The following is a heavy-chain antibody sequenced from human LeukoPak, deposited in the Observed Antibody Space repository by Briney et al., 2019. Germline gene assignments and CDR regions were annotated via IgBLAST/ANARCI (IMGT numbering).Heavy chain of an antibody. Sequence: GGSLRLSCVASGLPIADFAMHWVRQAPGRGLEWVSGILPSGGNTYYADSVKGRLTISRDNSNETLYLHMDSLRADDTAVYYCAKRAAAGAGPYFFDSWGQGTLVTVSS. CDR3: AKRAAAGAGPYFFDS. CDR1: GLPIADFA. D-gene: IGHD6-13*01. CDR2: ILPSGGNT. J-gene: IGHJ4*02. V-gene: IGHV3-23*01.